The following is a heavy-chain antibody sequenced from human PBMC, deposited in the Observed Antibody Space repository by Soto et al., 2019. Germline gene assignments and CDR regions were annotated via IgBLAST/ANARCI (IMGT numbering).Heavy chain of an antibody. CDR1: GGSFSGYY. Sequence: PSETLSLTCAVYGGSFSGYYWSWIRQPPGKGLEWIGEINHSGSTNYNPSLKSRVTISVDTSKNQFSLKLSSVTAADTAVYYCARVGSYYYDSSGYLLFDYWGQGTLVTVSS. D-gene: IGHD3-22*01. CDR2: INHSGST. V-gene: IGHV4-34*01. CDR3: ARVGSYYYDSSGYLLFDY. J-gene: IGHJ4*02.